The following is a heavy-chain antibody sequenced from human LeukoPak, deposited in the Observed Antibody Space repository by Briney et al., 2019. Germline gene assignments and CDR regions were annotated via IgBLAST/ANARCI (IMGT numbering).Heavy chain of an antibody. Sequence: ASVKVSCMASGYTYTNYFLHWVRQAPGQGLEWMGIINPSGGSTTYAQRFQGRVTMPRDTSTSTVYMELSSLRSEDTAVFYCARDSSSSSLDYWVQGTLVTVSS. J-gene: IGHJ4*02. CDR2: INPSGGST. CDR3: ARDSSSSSLDY. D-gene: IGHD6-6*01. V-gene: IGHV1-46*01. CDR1: GYTYTNYF.